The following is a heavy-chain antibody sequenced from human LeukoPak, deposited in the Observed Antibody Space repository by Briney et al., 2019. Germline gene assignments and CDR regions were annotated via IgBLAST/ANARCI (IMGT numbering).Heavy chain of an antibody. Sequence: SETLSLTCAVYGGSFSGYYWSWIRQPPGKGLEWIGEINHSGSTNYNPSLKSRVTISVDTSKNQFSLKLSSVAAADTAVYYCARGSHSQATPLSYWGQGTLVTVPS. CDR2: INHSGST. J-gene: IGHJ4*02. D-gene: IGHD5-12*01. CDR1: GGSFSGYY. CDR3: ARGSHSQATPLSY. V-gene: IGHV4-34*01.